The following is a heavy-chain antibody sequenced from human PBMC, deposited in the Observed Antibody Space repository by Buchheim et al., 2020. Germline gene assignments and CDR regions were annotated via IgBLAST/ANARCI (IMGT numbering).Heavy chain of an antibody. CDR1: GGSISSGGYS. CDR3: ARYYFWSGYSDYYDY. CDR2: IYHSGST. Sequence: QVQLQESGPGLVKPSQTLSLTCAVSGGSISSGGYSWSWIRQPPGKGLEWIGYIYHSGSTYYNPSLKSRVTISVDRSKNQFSLKLSSVTAADTAVYYCARYYFWSGYSDYYDYWGQGTL. D-gene: IGHD3-3*01. J-gene: IGHJ4*02. V-gene: IGHV4-30-2*01.